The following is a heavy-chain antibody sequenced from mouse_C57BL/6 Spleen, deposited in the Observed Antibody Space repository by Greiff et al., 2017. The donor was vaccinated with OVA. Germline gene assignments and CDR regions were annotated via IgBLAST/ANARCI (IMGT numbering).Heavy chain of an antibody. Sequence: QVQLQQPGAELVKPGASVKLSCKASGYTFTSYWMHWVKQRPGQGLEWIGMIHPNSGSTNYNEKFKSKATLTVDKSSSTAYMQLSSLTSEDSAVYYCALYYGSSSAWFAYWGQGTLVTVSA. V-gene: IGHV1-64*01. CDR3: ALYYGSSSAWFAY. D-gene: IGHD1-1*01. J-gene: IGHJ3*01. CDR1: GYTFTSYW. CDR2: IHPNSGST.